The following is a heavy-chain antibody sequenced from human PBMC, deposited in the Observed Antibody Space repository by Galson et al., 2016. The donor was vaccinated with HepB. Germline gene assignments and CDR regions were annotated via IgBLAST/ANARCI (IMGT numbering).Heavy chain of an antibody. D-gene: IGHD3-10*01. J-gene: IGHJ6*04. CDR1: GFTFSSHS. CDR2: ISSISRYI. V-gene: IGHV3-21*01. Sequence: SLRLCCAPSGFTFSSHSMNWVRQAPGKGLEWVSSISSISRYIFYAASVKGRFTIPRDNAENSVYLQMNSLRAEDTAVYYCARSSRSMRELDVWGKGTTVTVSS. CDR3: ARSSRSMRELDV.